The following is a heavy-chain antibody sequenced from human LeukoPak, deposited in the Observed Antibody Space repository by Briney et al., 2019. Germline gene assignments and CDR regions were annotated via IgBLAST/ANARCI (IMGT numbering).Heavy chain of an antibody. CDR3: ARGFEGRSSSWRNYYYYDMDV. CDR2: MNPNSGNT. V-gene: IGHV1-8*01. D-gene: IGHD6-13*01. J-gene: IGHJ6*03. Sequence: GASVKVSCKASGYTFTSYDINWVRQATGQGLEWMGWMNPNSGNTGYAQKFQGRVTMTRNTSISTAYMELSSLRSEDTAVYYCARGFEGRSSSWRNYYYYDMDVCGKGTTGTVSS. CDR1: GYTFTSYD.